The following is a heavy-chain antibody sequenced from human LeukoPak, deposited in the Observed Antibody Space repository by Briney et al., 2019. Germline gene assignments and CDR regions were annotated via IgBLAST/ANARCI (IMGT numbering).Heavy chain of an antibody. CDR3: AKRVGIVVVPAEGY. V-gene: IGHV3-48*01. J-gene: IGHJ4*02. D-gene: IGHD2-2*01. CDR2: ISSSSSTI. Sequence: GGSLRLSCAASGFTFSSYAMHWVRQAPGKGLEWVSYISSSSSTIYYADSVKGRFTISRDNPKNTLYLQMNSLRAEDTAVYYCAKRVGIVVVPAEGYWGQGTLVTVSS. CDR1: GFTFSSYA.